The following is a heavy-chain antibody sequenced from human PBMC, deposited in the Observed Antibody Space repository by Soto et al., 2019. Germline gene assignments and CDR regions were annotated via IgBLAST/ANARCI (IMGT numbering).Heavy chain of an antibody. V-gene: IGHV3-21*01. CDR3: ARDRGVTPTEYFQH. CDR1: GFTFSSYS. CDR2: ISSSSSYI. J-gene: IGHJ1*01. D-gene: IGHD2-21*02. Sequence: GGSLRLSCAAAGFTFSSYSMNWVRQAPGKGLEWVSSISSSSSYIYYADSVKGRFTISRDNAKNSLYLQMNSLRAEDTAVYYCARDRGVTPTEYFQHWGQGTLVTVSS.